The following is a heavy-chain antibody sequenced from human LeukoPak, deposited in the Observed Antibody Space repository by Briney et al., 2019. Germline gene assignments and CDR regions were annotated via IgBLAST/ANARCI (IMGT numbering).Heavy chain of an antibody. CDR2: ISGSGGST. CDR3: AKTPLTRGGSGY. CDR1: GFTFSSYS. V-gene: IGHV3-23*01. D-gene: IGHD3-9*01. J-gene: IGHJ4*02. Sequence: GGSLRLSCAASGFTFSSYSMNWVRQAPGKGLEWVSAISGSGGSTYYADSVKGRFTISRDNSKNTLYLQMNSLRAEDTAVYYCAKTPLTRGGSGYWGQGTLVTVSS.